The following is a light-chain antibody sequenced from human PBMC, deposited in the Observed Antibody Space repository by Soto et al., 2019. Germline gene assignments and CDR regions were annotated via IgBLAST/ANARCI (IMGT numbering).Light chain of an antibody. CDR2: DAS. CDR3: QQYGSSPRT. Sequence: DIQMTQSPSTLSGSVGDRVNITCRASQTISSWLAWYQQKPGKAPKLLIFDASSLESGVPSRFSGSGSGTEFTLTISCLQSEDFAVYYCQQYGSSPRTFGQGTKVDIK. V-gene: IGKV1-5*01. CDR1: QTISSW. J-gene: IGKJ1*01.